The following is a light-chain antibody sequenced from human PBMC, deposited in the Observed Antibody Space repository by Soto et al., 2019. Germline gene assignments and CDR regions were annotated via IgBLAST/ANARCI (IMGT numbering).Light chain of an antibody. V-gene: IGKV3-15*01. CDR2: DAS. CDR1: QSVITN. CDR3: QQYYTWPRGT. Sequence: ELVLTQSPGTLSLSPGERASLSCRASQSVITNLAWYQQKPGQAPRLLIFDASTRATGIPARFSGSGSGTEFTLTISSLQSADVAAHYCQQYYTWPRGTFGQGTKVDIK. J-gene: IGKJ1*01.